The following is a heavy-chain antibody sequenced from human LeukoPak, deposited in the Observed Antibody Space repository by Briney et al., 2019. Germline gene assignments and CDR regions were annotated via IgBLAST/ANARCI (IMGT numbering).Heavy chain of an antibody. CDR2: INSSGSTI. Sequence: GGSLRLSCAASGFTFSDYYMSWIRQAPGKGLEWVSYINSSGSTIYYADSVKGRFTISRDNAKNSLYLQMNSLRAEDTAVYYCARDGPERITMVRGPPDYWGQGTLVTVSS. D-gene: IGHD3-10*01. V-gene: IGHV3-11*01. CDR3: ARDGPERITMVRGPPDY. CDR1: GFTFSDYY. J-gene: IGHJ4*02.